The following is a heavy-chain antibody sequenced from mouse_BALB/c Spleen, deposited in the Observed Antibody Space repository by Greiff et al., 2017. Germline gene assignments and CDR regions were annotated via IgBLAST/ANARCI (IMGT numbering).Heavy chain of an antibody. CDR3: TSYYGYGFAY. CDR2: IYPGNSDT. CDR1: GYTFTSYW. V-gene: IGHV1-5*01. Sequence: VQLQQSGTVLARPGASVKMSCKASGYTFTSYWMHWVKQRPGQGLEWIGAIYPGNSDTSYNQKFKGKAKLTAVTSTSTAYMELSSLTNEDSAVYYCTSYYGYGFAYWGQGTLVTVSA. J-gene: IGHJ3*01. D-gene: IGHD1-2*01.